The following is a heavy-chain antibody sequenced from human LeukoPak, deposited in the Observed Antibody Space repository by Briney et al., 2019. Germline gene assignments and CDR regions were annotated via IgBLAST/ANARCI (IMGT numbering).Heavy chain of an antibody. J-gene: IGHJ4*02. V-gene: IGHV3-15*01. Sequence: GGSLRLSCATSGFTFSNAWMSWVRQAPGRGLEWVGRVKSKTYGGTTDYAAPVKGRLTISRDDSENTLYVQMNSLKTEDTAVYYCTTVYPVHDYLDYWGQGTLVTVSS. CDR3: TTVYPVHDYLDY. CDR2: VKSKTYGGTT. CDR1: GFTFSNAW. D-gene: IGHD2-2*01.